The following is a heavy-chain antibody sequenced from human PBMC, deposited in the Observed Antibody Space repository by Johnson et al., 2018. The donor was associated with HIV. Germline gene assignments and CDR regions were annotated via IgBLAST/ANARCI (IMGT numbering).Heavy chain of an antibody. CDR3: SKDQFHKGGGSLVDGFDI. CDR2: IRYDGSHK. D-gene: IGHD2-15*01. CDR1: GFTFSSYG. Sequence: QVQLVESGGGVVQPGGSLRLSCAASGFTFSSYGMHWVRQAPGKGLEWVAFIRYDGSHKDYVDSVKGRFTISRDNSKNTLSLQMNILRAEDTAVYYCSKDQFHKGGGSLVDGFDIWGQGTMVTVSS. J-gene: IGHJ3*02. V-gene: IGHV3-30*02.